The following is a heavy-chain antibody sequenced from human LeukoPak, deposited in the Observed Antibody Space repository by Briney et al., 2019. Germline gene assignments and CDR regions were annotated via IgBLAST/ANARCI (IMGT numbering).Heavy chain of an antibody. D-gene: IGHD3-22*01. J-gene: IGHJ4*02. CDR3: ASDYYYDSSGYSSYFDY. CDR1: GFTFSSYW. CDR2: INSDGSST. Sequence: QPGGSLRLSCAASGFTFSSYWMHWVRQAPGKGLVWVSRINSDGSSTSYADSVKGRFTISRDNAKNTLYLQMNSLRAEDTAVYYCASDYYYDSSGYSSYFDYWGQGTLVTVSS. V-gene: IGHV3-74*01.